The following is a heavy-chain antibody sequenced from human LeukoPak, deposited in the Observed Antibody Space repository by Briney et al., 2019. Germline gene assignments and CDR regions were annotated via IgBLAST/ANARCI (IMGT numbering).Heavy chain of an antibody. CDR1: GFTFSRYA. D-gene: IGHD6-19*01. Sequence: RSLRLSCAASGFTFSRYAMNWVRQAPGKGLGWVAVISDNGSNEYYADSVKGRFTISRDNSKNTLHLQMNSLRAEDTAVYYCAITSMSVAGTLDHWGQGTLVTVSS. CDR2: ISDNGSNE. J-gene: IGHJ4*02. CDR3: AITSMSVAGTLDH. V-gene: IGHV3-30-3*01.